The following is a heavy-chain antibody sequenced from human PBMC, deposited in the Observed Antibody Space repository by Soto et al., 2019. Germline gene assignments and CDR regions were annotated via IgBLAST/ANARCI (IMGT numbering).Heavy chain of an antibody. V-gene: IGHV4-31*03. CDR3: ARRRYGSGPANDY. Sequence: QVQLQESGPGLVKPSQTLSLTCPVSGGSISSGGYYWSCIRQHPGKGLEWIWYIYYSGSTYYNPSLKSRVNISVDTSKNQFSLKLSSVTAADTAVYYCARRRYGSGPANDYWGQGTLVTVSS. J-gene: IGHJ4*02. D-gene: IGHD3-10*01. CDR2: IYYSGST. CDR1: GGSISSGGYY.